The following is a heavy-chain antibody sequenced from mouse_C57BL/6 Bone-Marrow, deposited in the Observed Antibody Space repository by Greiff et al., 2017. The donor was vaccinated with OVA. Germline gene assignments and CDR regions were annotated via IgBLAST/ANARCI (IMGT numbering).Heavy chain of an antibody. V-gene: IGHV1-69*01. CDR3: AREAIYLTWFAY. CDR2: IDPSDSYT. Sequence: QVQLQQPGAELVMPGASVKLSCKASGYTFTSYWMHWVKQRPGQGLEWIGEIDPSDSYTNYNQKFKGKSTLTVDNSSSPADMQLSSLTSEDSAVYYCAREAIYLTWFAYWGQGTLVTVSA. D-gene: IGHD5-5*01. CDR1: GYTFTSYW. J-gene: IGHJ3*01.